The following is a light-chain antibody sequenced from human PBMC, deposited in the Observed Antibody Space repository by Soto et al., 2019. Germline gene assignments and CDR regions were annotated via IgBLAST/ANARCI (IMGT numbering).Light chain of an antibody. J-gene: IGKJ3*01. CDR3: QQYENWPIT. CDR2: GSS. CDR1: ESVAND. V-gene: IGKV3-15*01. Sequence: RVMTQSPATLSVSPGERATLSCRASESVANDLAWYQQKPGQAPRLLIYGSSTRATGIPARFSGSGSGTEFTLTISSLQSEDFAVYYCQQYENWPITFGPGTKVDI.